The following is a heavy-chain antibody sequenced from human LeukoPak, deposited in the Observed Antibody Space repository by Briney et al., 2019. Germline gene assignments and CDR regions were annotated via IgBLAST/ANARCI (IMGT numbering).Heavy chain of an antibody. J-gene: IGHJ4*02. Sequence: SETLSLICAVYGGSFSGYYWSWIRQPPGKGLEWIGEINHSGSTNYNPSLKSRVTISVDTSKNQFSLKLSSVTAADTAVYYCARGGVGATTSFDYWGQGTLVTVSS. CDR3: ARGGVGATTSFDY. CDR2: INHSGST. V-gene: IGHV4-34*01. CDR1: GGSFSGYY. D-gene: IGHD1-26*01.